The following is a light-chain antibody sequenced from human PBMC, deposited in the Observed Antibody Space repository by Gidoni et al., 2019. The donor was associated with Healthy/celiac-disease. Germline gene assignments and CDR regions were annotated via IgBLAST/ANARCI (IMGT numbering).Light chain of an antibody. CDR3: QQYYSTPS. V-gene: IGKV4-1*01. J-gene: IGKJ1*01. Sequence: DIVMTQSPDSLAVSLGERATINCKSSQSVLYSSNNKNYLAWYQQKPGQPPKLLIYWASTRESGVPDRFSGSGSGTDFTLTISSLQAEDVAVYYCQQYYSTPSFXQXTKVEIK. CDR2: WAS. CDR1: QSVLYSSNNKNY.